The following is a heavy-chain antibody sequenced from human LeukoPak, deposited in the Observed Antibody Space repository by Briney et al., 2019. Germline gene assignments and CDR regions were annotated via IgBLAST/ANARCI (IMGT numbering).Heavy chain of an antibody. CDR3: ARDLTVGDGYNHDAFDI. CDR2: INYSGST. CDR1: GGSISSYY. D-gene: IGHD5-24*01. V-gene: IGHV4-59*12. J-gene: IGHJ3*02. Sequence: PSETLSLTCTVSGGSISSYYWSWIRQPPGKGLEWIGYINYSGSTNYNPSLKSRVTISVDTSKNQFSLKLSSVTAADTAVYYCARDLTVGDGYNHDAFDIWGQGTMVTVSS.